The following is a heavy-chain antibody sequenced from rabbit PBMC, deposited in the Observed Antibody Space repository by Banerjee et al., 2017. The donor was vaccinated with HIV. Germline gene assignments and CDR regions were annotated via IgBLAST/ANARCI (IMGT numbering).Heavy chain of an antibody. CDR2: IYTGSSGST. D-gene: IGHD6-1*01. J-gene: IGHJ3*01. CDR1: GFSFSSSYW. V-gene: IGHV1S40*01. CDR3: ARGGSAAYVYGDL. Sequence: QSLEEPGGDLVKPGASLTLTCTASGFSFSSSYWICWVRQAPGKGLEWIGCIYTGSSGSTYYASWAKGRFTITKTSSTTVTLQMTSLTAADTATYFCARGGSAAYVYGDLWGQGTLVTVS.